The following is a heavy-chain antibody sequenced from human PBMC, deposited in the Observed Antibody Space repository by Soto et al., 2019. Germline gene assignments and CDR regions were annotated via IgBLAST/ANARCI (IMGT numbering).Heavy chain of an antibody. V-gene: IGHV4-61*01. D-gene: IGHD2-15*01. Sequence: SETLSLTCTVSSGSVSSTSYYWYGIRQPPGMGLEWIGYIYDSGSTDYNPALKSRVTISIDTSKNQFSLKLSSVTAADTAVYYCATNPSGRSWRNWFDTWGQGTLVTVSS. CDR3: ATNPSGRSWRNWFDT. CDR2: IYDSGST. J-gene: IGHJ5*02. CDR1: SGSVSSTSYY.